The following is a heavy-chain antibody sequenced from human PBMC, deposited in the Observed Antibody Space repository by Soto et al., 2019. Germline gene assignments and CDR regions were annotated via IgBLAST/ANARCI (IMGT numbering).Heavy chain of an antibody. D-gene: IGHD3-3*01. V-gene: IGHV1-18*01. J-gene: IGHJ4*02. Sequence: GASVKVSCTASGGTFSSYTISWVRQAPGQGLEWMGRISPYNGNTNYAQKLQGRVTMTTDTSTSTAYMELRSLRSDDTAVYYCARAGPEWFQDYWGQGTLVTVSS. CDR2: ISPYNGNT. CDR1: GGTFSSYT. CDR3: ARAGPEWFQDY.